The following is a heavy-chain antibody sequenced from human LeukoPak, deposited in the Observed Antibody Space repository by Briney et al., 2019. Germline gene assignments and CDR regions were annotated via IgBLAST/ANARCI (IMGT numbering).Heavy chain of an antibody. D-gene: IGHD2-2*01. V-gene: IGHV5-51*01. CDR2: IYPGDSNT. CDR1: GYSFTSNW. CDR3: ARTAADLYCSSTSCYDY. J-gene: IGHJ4*02. Sequence: GESLKISCKGSGYSFTSNWIGWVRQVPGKGLEWMGIIYPGDSNTRYSPSLQGQVTISADKSISTAYLQWSSLKASDTAMYYCARTAADLYCSSTSCYDYWGQGTLVTVSS.